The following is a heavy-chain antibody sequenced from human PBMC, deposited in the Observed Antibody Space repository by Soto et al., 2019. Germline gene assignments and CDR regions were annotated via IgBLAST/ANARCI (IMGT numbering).Heavy chain of an antibody. CDR2: VSNEGSK. V-gene: IGHV3-74*01. CDR3: TATPRNGMGV. CDR1: GFRVSAYW. Sequence: EVQLVESGGGLVQPGGSLRLACAGSGFRVSAYWMHWVRQAPGKGLVWVSRVSNEGSKEYADFVKGRFTLSKDNAKNTLYLEMDSLSVEDTALDYCTATPRNGMGVWGQGTKVTVAS. J-gene: IGHJ6*02.